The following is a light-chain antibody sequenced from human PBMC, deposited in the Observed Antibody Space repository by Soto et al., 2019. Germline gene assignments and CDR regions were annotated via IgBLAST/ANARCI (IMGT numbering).Light chain of an antibody. Sequence: QSALTQPRSVSGSPGQSVTISCTGTSSDVGGYNYVSWYQQHPGKAPKLIIYDVSKRPSGVPDRFSGSKSGNTASLTISGLQAEDEADYYCCSFAGSYSYVFGIGTKLTV. V-gene: IGLV2-11*01. J-gene: IGLJ1*01. CDR1: SSDVGGYNY. CDR2: DVS. CDR3: CSFAGSYSYV.